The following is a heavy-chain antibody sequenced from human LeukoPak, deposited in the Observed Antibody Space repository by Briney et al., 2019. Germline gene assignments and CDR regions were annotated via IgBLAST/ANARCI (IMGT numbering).Heavy chain of an antibody. CDR1: GSTFSSYA. CDR2: ISGSGGST. Sequence: GGSLRLSCAASGSTFSSYAMSWVRQAPGKGLEWVSAISGSGGSTYYADSVKGRFTISRDNSKNTLYLQMNSLRAEDTAVYYCAKRSVEWLLYFDYWGQGTLVTVSS. V-gene: IGHV3-23*01. D-gene: IGHD3-3*01. CDR3: AKRSVEWLLYFDY. J-gene: IGHJ4*02.